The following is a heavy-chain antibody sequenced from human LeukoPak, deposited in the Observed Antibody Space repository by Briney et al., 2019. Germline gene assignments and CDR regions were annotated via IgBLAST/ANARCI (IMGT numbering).Heavy chain of an antibody. CDR3: ARVGDLYRHWYHFDY. V-gene: IGHV4-59*01. D-gene: IGHD6-13*01. CDR1: GGSISSYY. Sequence: SETLSLTCTVSGGSISSYYWSWIRQPPGKALEWIGNIYYSGSTNYNPSLQSRVTISVDTSKNQFSLRLSSVTAADTAVYYCARVGDLYRHWYHFDYWGQGTLVTVSS. J-gene: IGHJ4*02. CDR2: IYYSGST.